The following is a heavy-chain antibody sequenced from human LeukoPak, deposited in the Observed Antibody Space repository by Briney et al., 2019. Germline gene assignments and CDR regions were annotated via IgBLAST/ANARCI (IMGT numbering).Heavy chain of an antibody. CDR2: IIPIFGTA. CDR1: GYTFTDYY. Sequence: GASVKVSCKASGYTFTDYYIHWVRQAPGQGLEWMGGIIPIFGTANYAQKFQGRVTITADESTSTAYMELSSLRSEDTAVYYCARGSDYDILTGYHYYGMDVWGQGTTVTVSS. J-gene: IGHJ6*02. CDR3: ARGSDYDILTGYHYYGMDV. V-gene: IGHV1-69*13. D-gene: IGHD3-9*01.